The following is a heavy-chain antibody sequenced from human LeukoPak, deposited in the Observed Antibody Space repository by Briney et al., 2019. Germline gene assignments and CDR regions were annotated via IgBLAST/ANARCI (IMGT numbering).Heavy chain of an antibody. D-gene: IGHD2-2*01. CDR1: GYTFTSYG. V-gene: IGHV1-18*01. J-gene: IGHJ4*02. CDR2: ISAYNGNT. Sequence: GGSVKVSCKASGYTFTSYGISWVRQAPGQGLEWMGWISAYNGNTNYAQKLQGRVTMTTDTSTSTAYMELRSLRSDDTAVYYCARDCSSTSCWASTGYWGQGTLVTVSS. CDR3: ARDCSSTSCWASTGY.